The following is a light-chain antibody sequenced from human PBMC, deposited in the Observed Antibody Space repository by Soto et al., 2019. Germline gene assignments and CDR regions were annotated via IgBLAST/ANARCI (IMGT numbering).Light chain of an antibody. CDR3: QQSYRTPRS. CDR1: QYVDRY. Sequence: DIQMTQSPSSLSESVGDRVTITCRASQYVDRYLNWYQHKPGKAPQLLIYGASNLQRGVPSRFSGIGSGTDFTLTISSLQPEDSATYYFQQSYRTPRSFGQGTKVEV. J-gene: IGKJ1*01. V-gene: IGKV1-39*01. CDR2: GAS.